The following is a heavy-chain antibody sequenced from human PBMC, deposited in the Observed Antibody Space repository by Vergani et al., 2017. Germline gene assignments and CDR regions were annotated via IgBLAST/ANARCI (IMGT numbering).Heavy chain of an antibody. Sequence: QVQLVESGGGVVQPGRSLRLSCAASGFTFSSYGMHLVRQAPGKGLEWVAVIWYDGSNKYYADSVKGRFTISRDNSKNTLYLQMNSLRAEDTAVYNCAFPDSSGPFDYWGQGTLVTVSS. D-gene: IGHD6-19*01. J-gene: IGHJ4*02. CDR1: GFTFSSYG. CDR3: AFPDSSGPFDY. V-gene: IGHV3-33*01. CDR2: IWYDGSNK.